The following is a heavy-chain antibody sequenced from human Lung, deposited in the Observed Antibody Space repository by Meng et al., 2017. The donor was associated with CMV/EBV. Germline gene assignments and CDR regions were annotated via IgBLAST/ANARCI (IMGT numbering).Heavy chain of an antibody. Sequence: GESLKISCAASGFTFSNAWMSWVRQAPGKGLEWVGRIKSKTDGGTTDYAAPVKGRFTISRDDSKNTLYLQMNSLKTEDTAVYYCTTLTRGYSGDWGQGTXVTVYS. J-gene: IGHJ4*02. V-gene: IGHV3-15*01. D-gene: IGHD1-26*01. CDR1: GFTFSNAW. CDR2: IKSKTDGGTT. CDR3: TTLTRGYSGD.